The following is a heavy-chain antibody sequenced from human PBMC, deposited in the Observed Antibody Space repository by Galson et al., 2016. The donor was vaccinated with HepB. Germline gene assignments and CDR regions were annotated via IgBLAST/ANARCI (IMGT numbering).Heavy chain of an antibody. CDR3: ARGSWELPVY. J-gene: IGHJ4*02. D-gene: IGHD1-26*01. CDR1: GGSISHYY. Sequence: LSLTCTVSGGSISHYYWSWIRQPPGKGLEWIGYIYYGGSTNYNPSLESRVTISVDTSKNQFSLNLSSVTAADTAVYYCARGSWELPVYWGQGTLVTVSS. V-gene: IGHV4-59*01. CDR2: IYYGGST.